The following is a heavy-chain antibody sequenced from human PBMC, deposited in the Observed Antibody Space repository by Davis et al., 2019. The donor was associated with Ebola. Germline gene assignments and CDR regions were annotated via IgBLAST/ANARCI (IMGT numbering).Heavy chain of an antibody. V-gene: IGHV4-30-4*02. CDR1: GGSISSHDYY. J-gene: IGHJ3*02. D-gene: IGHD2-15*01. CDR2: IHHSGSP. CDR3: ARSQDSDDAFDI. Sequence: SETLSLTCAVSGGSISSHDYYWSWIRQPPGKGLEWIGHIHHSGSPYYNAALKSRLTISVDTSNNQVFLKLNSVTTSDTAVYYCARSQDSDDAFDIWGQGTLVSVSP.